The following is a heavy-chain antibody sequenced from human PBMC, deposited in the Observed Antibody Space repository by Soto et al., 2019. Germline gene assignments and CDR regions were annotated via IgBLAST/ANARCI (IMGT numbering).Heavy chain of an antibody. V-gene: IGHV3-7*04. CDR2: IKQDGSDK. CDR1: GLTIGAYW. D-gene: IGHD2-2*01. J-gene: IGHJ4*02. CDR3: ARGGGASDY. Sequence: EVELVQSGGGLVQPGGSLRVSCVASGLTIGAYWMTWVRQAPGKGLEWVANIKQDGSDKNYVDSVKGRFTISRDNAKNSLYLQMNSLRVEDTAIYYCARGGGASDYWGQGTLVTVSS.